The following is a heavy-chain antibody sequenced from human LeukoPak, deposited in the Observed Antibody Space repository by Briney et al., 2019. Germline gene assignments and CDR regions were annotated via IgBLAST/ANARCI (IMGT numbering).Heavy chain of an antibody. Sequence: QSSETLSLTCTVSGGSISSYYWSWIRQPPGKGLEWIGYIYYSGSTNYNPSLKSRVTISVDTSKNQFSLKLTSVTAADTAVYYCARGSGSYPPLDYWGQGTLVTVFS. CDR3: ARGSGSYPPLDY. V-gene: IGHV4-59*12. J-gene: IGHJ4*02. D-gene: IGHD3-10*01. CDR1: GGSISSYY. CDR2: IYYSGST.